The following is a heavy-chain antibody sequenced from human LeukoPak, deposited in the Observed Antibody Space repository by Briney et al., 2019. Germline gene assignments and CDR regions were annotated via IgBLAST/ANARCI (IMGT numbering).Heavy chain of an antibody. V-gene: IGHV3-33*01. CDR3: ARARNNYDSSGYSALDC. J-gene: IGHJ4*02. Sequence: GGSLRLSCAASSGLLFSSHGMHWVRQAPGKGLEWVAFIWYDGSNKWYADSVKGRFTISRDNSKNTLYLQMDSLRAEDTAVYYCARARNNYDSSGYSALDCWGQGTLVTVSS. D-gene: IGHD3-22*01. CDR2: IWYDGSNK. CDR1: GLLFSSHG.